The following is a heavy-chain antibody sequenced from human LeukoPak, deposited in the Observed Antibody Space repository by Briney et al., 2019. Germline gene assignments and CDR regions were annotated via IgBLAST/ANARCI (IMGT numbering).Heavy chain of an antibody. J-gene: IGHJ4*02. V-gene: IGHV4-39*01. CDR1: GGSISSSSFY. Sequence: PSETLSLTCTVSGGSISSSSFYWGWIRQPPGKGLEWIGSISYSGSTSYNPSLQSRVTISVDTSKNQFSLKLSSVTAADTAVYSCAIAGSSAYPIFHWGQGTLVTVSS. CDR2: ISYSGST. D-gene: IGHD6-19*01. CDR3: AIAGSSAYPIFH.